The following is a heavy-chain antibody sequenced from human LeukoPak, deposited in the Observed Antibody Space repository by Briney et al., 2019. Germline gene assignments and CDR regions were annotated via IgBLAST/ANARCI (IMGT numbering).Heavy chain of an antibody. V-gene: IGHV3-11*03. CDR1: GFTFSDYH. CDR2: ISSSSSYT. Sequence: GGSLRLSCAASGFTFSDYHMSWIRQAPGKGLEWVSYISSSSSYTNYADSVKGRFTISRDNAKNSLYLQMNSLRADDTAVYYCARYSGNYPLEGGFDYWGQGTLVTVSS. CDR3: ARYSGNYPLEGGFDY. D-gene: IGHD1-26*01. J-gene: IGHJ4*02.